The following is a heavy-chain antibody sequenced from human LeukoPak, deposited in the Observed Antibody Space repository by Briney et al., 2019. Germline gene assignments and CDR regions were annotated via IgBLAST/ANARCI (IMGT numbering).Heavy chain of an antibody. CDR1: GYTFTGYY. CDR2: INPNSGGT. CDR3: ARVYDRRGAPHLLFDY. Sequence: ASVTVSCKASGYTFTGYYMHWVRQAPGQGLEWMGWINPNSGGTNYAQKFQGRVTMTRDTSISTAYMELSRLRSDDTAVYYCARVYDRRGAPHLLFDYWGQGTLVTVSS. V-gene: IGHV1-2*02. D-gene: IGHD3-16*01. J-gene: IGHJ4*02.